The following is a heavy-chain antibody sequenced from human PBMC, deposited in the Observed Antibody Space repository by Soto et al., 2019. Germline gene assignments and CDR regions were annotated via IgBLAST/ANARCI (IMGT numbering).Heavy chain of an antibody. CDR1: GFTFSSYG. CDR3: ARDLSHAFAYYGMDV. D-gene: IGHD2-2*01. J-gene: IGHJ6*02. Sequence: QVQLVESGGGVVQSGRSLRLSCAASGFTFSSYGMHWVRQAPGKGLEWVAVISYDGSDKYYVDSVKGRFTISRDNTKNTLYLQWTSLRAEETAVYYCARDLSHAFAYYGMDVWGQGTTVTVSS. V-gene: IGHV3-30*03. CDR2: ISYDGSDK.